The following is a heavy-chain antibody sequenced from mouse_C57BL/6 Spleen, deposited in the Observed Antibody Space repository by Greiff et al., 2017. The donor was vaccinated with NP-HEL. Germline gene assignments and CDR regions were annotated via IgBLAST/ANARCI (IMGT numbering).Heavy chain of an antibody. CDR3: ARGGIQFITTVVNYFDY. CDR1: GYTFTSYW. J-gene: IGHJ2*01. D-gene: IGHD1-1*01. CDR2: IYPGSGST. Sequence: QVQLQQPGAELVKPGASVKMSCKASGYTFTSYWITWVKQRPGQGLEWIGDIYPGSGSTNYNEKFKSKATLTVDTSSSTAYMQRSSLTSEDSAVYYCARGGIQFITTVVNYFDYWGQGTTLTVSS. V-gene: IGHV1-55*01.